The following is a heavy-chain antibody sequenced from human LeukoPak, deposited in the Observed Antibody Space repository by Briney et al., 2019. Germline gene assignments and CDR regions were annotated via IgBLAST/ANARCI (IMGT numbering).Heavy chain of an antibody. J-gene: IGHJ6*03. CDR1: GFIFSTYW. CDR2: INSGGSST. CDR3: ARGPLTTWDYYYYYMDV. Sequence: PGGSLRLSCEASGFIFSTYWMHWVREVPGKGLEWVSRINSGGSSTNYADSVKGRFTISRDNAKNTLFLQMNSRRAEDTAVYYCARGPLTTWDYYYYYMDVWGKGTTVTVSS. V-gene: IGHV3-74*01. D-gene: IGHD4-17*01.